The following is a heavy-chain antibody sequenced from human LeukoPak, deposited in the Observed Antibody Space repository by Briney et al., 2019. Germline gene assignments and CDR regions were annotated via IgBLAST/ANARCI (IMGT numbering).Heavy chain of an antibody. CDR1: GFTFSSYS. D-gene: IGHD1-26*01. CDR2: ISSSSSYI. V-gene: IGHV3-21*01. J-gene: IGHJ4*01. Sequence: GGSLRLSCAASGFTFSSYSMNWVRQAPGKGLEWVSSISSSSSYIYYADSVKGRFTISRDNAKNSLYLQMNSLRAEDTAVYYCARDRLKRGSPELDYWGQEPWSPSPQ. CDR3: ARDRLKRGSPELDY.